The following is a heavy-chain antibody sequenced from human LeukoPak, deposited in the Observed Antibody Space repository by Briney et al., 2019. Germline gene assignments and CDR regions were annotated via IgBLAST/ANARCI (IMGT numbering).Heavy chain of an antibody. J-gene: IGHJ5*02. Sequence: GGSLRLSCAASGFTFSSYGMHWVRQAPGKGLEWVTVIWFDGSNKYYADSVKGRFTIATDNRTNSMYLQINSLRGKDTAVYYCAKSRDGDNHGFDPWGQGSLVTVSS. CDR3: AKSRDGDNHGFDP. CDR1: GFTFSSYG. V-gene: IGHV3-33*06. D-gene: IGHD5-24*01. CDR2: IWFDGSNK.